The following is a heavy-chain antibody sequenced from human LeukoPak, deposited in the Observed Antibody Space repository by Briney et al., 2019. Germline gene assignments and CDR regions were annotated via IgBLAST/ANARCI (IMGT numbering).Heavy chain of an antibody. D-gene: IGHD6-19*01. CDR3: ARGAYSSGWTTFDY. V-gene: IGHV3-30*04. CDR1: GFTFSTYA. J-gene: IGHJ4*02. Sequence: GGSLRLSCAASGFTFSTYAMHWVRQAPGKGLVWVALISYDGCIKSYADSVKGRFTISRDNSKNTLYVQMNSLRTDDTAVYYCARGAYSSGWTTFDYWGQGILVTVSS. CDR2: ISYDGCIK.